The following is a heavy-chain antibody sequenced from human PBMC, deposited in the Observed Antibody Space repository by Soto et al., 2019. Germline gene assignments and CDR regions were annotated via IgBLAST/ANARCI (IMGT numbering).Heavy chain of an antibody. V-gene: IGHV4-39*01. CDR2: INYSGST. J-gene: IGHJ1*01. Sequence: QLQLRESGPGLVKPSETLSITCSVSGDSISSSSYYWGWIRQPPGKGLERIVTINYSGSTYYNPSLKSIVTMSVDKSKTQCSLKVRSVTAADTAVYYCASLYGDYVPYWGQGNLVSVSS. CDR1: GDSISSSSYY. D-gene: IGHD4-17*01. CDR3: ASLYGDYVPY.